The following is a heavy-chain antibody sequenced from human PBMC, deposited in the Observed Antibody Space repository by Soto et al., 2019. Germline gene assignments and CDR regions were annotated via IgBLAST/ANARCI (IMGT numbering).Heavy chain of an antibody. D-gene: IGHD4-17*01. CDR2: IYYSCST. CDR3: ARSPEATVTAFDY. J-gene: IGHJ4*02. CDR1: GGSISSGGYY. Sequence: QVQLQESGPGLVKPSQTLSLTCTVSGGSISSGGYYWSWIRQHPGKGLEWIGYIYYSCSTYYNPSLKGRVTISVDTSKNQFSLKLSSVTAADTAVYYCARSPEATVTAFDYWGQGTLVTVSS. V-gene: IGHV4-31*03.